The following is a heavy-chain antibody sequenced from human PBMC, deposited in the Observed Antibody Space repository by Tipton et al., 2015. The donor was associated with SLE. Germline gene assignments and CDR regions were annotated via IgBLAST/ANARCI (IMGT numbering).Heavy chain of an antibody. CDR2: ISYDGSNK. CDR1: GFTFSSYA. J-gene: IGHJ4*02. V-gene: IGHV3-30-3*02. D-gene: IGHD1-14*01. Sequence: SLRLSCAASGFTFSSYAMHWVRQAPGKGLEWVAVISYDGSNKYYADSVKGRFTISRDNSKNTLYLQMNSLRAEDTAVYYCSKLGRAPGGTYTEGFDLWGQGTLVTVSS. CDR3: SKLGRAPGGTYTEGFDL.